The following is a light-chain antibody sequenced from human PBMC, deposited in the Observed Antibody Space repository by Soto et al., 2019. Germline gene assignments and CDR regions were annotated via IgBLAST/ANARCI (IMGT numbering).Light chain of an antibody. J-gene: IGKJ4*01. V-gene: IGKV3-20*01. CDR3: QQYRSSPPVT. CDR1: QSVSSSY. Sequence: EIVLTQSPGTLSLSPGERATLSCRASQSVSSSYLAWYQQKPGQAPRLLIYGASSRATGIPDRFSGSGSGTDFTLTISRLAPEDLAVYYCQQYRSSPPVTFGGGTKVEIK. CDR2: GAS.